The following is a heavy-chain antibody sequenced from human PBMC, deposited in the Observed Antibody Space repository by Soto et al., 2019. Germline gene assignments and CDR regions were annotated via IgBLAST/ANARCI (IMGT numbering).Heavy chain of an antibody. Sequence: SVKVSCKASGYTFTSYGISWVRQAPGQGLEWMGWISAYNGNTNYAQKLQGRVTMTTDTSTSTAYMELRSLRSDDTAVYYCASRGGDGDLYYYYYGMDVWGQGTTVTVSS. J-gene: IGHJ6*02. CDR2: ISAYNGNT. CDR3: ASRGGDGDLYYYYYGMDV. CDR1: GYTFTSYG. V-gene: IGHV1-18*01. D-gene: IGHD4-17*01.